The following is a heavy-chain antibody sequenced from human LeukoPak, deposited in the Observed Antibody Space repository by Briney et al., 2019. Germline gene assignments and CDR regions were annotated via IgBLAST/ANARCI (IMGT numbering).Heavy chain of an antibody. D-gene: IGHD2-15*01. CDR2: IYYSGST. CDR1: GGSISSYY. V-gene: IGHV4-59*01. CDR3: ARERYCSGGSCYSGIDY. J-gene: IGHJ4*02. Sequence: PSETLSLTCTVSGGSISSYYWSWIRQPPGQGLEWIGYIYYSGSTTYNPSLKSRVTISVDTSKNQFSLKLSSVTAADTAVYYCARERYCSGGSCYSGIDYWGQGTLVTVSS.